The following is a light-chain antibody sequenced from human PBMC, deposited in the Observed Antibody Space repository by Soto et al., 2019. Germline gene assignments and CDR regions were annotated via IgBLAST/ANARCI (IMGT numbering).Light chain of an antibody. V-gene: IGLV7-46*01. CDR3: LLSYSGTNWV. J-gene: IGLJ3*02. CDR1: TGAVTSGNY. Sequence: QTVVTQGPSLTVSPGGTVTLTCGSSTGAVTSGNYPYWFQKKPGQAPRTLIYDTTNKQSWTPARFSGSLLGGKAALTLAGAQTDDEADYYCLLSYSGTNWVFGGGTKVTVL. CDR2: DTT.